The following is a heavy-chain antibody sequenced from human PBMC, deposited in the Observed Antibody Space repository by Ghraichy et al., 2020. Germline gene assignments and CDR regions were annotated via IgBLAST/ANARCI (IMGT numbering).Heavy chain of an antibody. V-gene: IGHV4-59*01. Sequence: SETLSLTCTVSGGSLGNYYWSWIRQSPGKGLEWLGYIYYSGSATYNPSLKSRLTMSVDRSRNQFSLKLTAVTAADTAIYYCAREVAGTGYLAPLGPGTLVTVSS. CDR1: GGSLGNYY. J-gene: IGHJ5*02. D-gene: IGHD6-19*01. CDR2: IYYSGSA. CDR3: AREVAGTGYLAP.